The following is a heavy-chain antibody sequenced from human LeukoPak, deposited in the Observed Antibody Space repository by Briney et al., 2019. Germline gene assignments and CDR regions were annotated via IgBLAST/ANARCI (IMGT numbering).Heavy chain of an antibody. J-gene: IGHJ3*02. CDR3: ARASITMIVVVDTGAFDI. CDR2: ISSNGGST. CDR1: GFTFSSYA. D-gene: IGHD3-22*01. Sequence: PGGSLRLSCAASGFTFSSYAMHWVRQAPGKGLEYVSAISSNGGSTYYANSVKGRFTISRDNSKNTLYLQMGSLRAEDMAVYYCARASITMIVVVDTGAFDIWGQGTMVTVSS. V-gene: IGHV3-64*01.